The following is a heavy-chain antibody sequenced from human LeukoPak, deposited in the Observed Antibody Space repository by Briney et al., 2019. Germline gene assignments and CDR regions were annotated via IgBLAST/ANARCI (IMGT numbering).Heavy chain of an antibody. CDR1: GFTFSSYW. CDR2: INSDGSTT. J-gene: IGHJ5*01. D-gene: IGHD6-19*01. Sequence: GGSLTLSCAASGFTFSSYWMHSVRQAPGKGLVWVSRINSDGSTTSYADSVKGRFTVSRDNAKDTLYLQMNSLRAEDTAVYYCARVFSSGWYLDSWGQGTLVTVSS. CDR3: ARVFSSGWYLDS. V-gene: IGHV3-74*01.